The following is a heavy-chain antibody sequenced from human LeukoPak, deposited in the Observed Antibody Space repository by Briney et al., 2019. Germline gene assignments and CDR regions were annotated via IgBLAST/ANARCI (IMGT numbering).Heavy chain of an antibody. J-gene: IGHJ4*02. CDR2: IIPIFGTA. CDR3: ARDLLRGGYGDYLNLDY. CDR1: GYTFTTYY. D-gene: IGHD4-17*01. Sequence: SVKVSCKASGYTFTTYYLHWVRQAPGQGLEWMGGIIPIFGTANYAQKFQGRVTITTDESTSTAYMELSSLRSEDTAVYYCARDLLRGGYGDYLNLDYWGQGTLVTVSS. V-gene: IGHV1-69*05.